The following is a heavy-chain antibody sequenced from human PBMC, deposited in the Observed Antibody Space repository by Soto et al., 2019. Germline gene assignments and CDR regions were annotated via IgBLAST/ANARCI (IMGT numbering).Heavy chain of an antibody. CDR3: ARDKGRTKIGGNYCYIWDV. Sequence: QVHLEQSGAEVKKPGSSVKVSCKASGGTFSNSAISWVRQAPGQGLEWMGGIMPVFRTPDYAQKFQGRVTVTADESTRTAYMELSGLRSADTAVYYCARDKGRTKIGGNYCYIWDVWGQGTAVTVSS. CDR1: GGTFSNSA. V-gene: IGHV1-69*12. J-gene: IGHJ6*02. CDR2: IMPVFRTP.